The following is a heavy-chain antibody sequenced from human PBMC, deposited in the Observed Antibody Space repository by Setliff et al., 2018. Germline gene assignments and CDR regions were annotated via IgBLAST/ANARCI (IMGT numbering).Heavy chain of an antibody. Sequence: LSLTCTVSGGFIYDHYWTWIRQPAGKGLQWIGRVYSDGETDYSPSLKSRVTISVDKSNDQFSLNLKSMTAADTALYFCARERQGGFLEWSPFDSWGQGILVTVSS. CDR2: VYSDGET. CDR1: GGFIYDHY. D-gene: IGHD3-3*01. V-gene: IGHV4-4*07. J-gene: IGHJ4*02. CDR3: ARERQGGFLEWSPFDS.